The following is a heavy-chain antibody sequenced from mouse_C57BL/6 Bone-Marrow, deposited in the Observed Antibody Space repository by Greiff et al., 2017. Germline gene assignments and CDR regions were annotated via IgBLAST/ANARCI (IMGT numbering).Heavy chain of an antibody. CDR1: GYSFTGYY. CDR3: ARWGDYDGAYYFDY. Sequence: VQLKQSGPELVKPGASVKISCKASGYSFTGYYMNWVKQSPEKSLEWIGEINPSTGGTTYNQKFKAKATLTVDKSSSTAYMQLKSLTSEDSAVYYCARWGDYDGAYYFDYWGQGTTLTVSS. D-gene: IGHD2-4*01. J-gene: IGHJ2*01. V-gene: IGHV1-42*01. CDR2: INPSTGGT.